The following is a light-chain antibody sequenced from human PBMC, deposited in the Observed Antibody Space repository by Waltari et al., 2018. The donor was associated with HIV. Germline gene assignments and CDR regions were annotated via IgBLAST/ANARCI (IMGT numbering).Light chain of an antibody. CDR3: TGWDASLSEYV. CDR2: MNI. CDR1: YPNIGSDN. J-gene: IGLJ1*01. Sequence: QSVLTQPPSASGTPGPWVTISCFGSYPNIGSDNVYWYQHLPGTAPKLLIYMNIQRPSGVPDRFSGSKSGASAYLAISGLRSEDEADYYCTGWDASLSEYVFGPGTRVTV. V-gene: IGLV1-47*01.